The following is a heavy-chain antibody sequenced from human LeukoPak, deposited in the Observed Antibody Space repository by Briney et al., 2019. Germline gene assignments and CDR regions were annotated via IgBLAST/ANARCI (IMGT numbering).Heavy chain of an antibody. CDR3: ARGLAAAGKRRFDP. D-gene: IGHD6-13*01. CDR1: GFTFSSYE. CDR2: ISSSGSTI. J-gene: IGHJ5*02. Sequence: GGSLRLSCAASGFTFSSYEMNWVRQAPGKGLEWVSYISSSGSTIYYADSVKGRFTISRDNAKNSLYLQMNSLRAEDTAVYYCARGLAAAGKRRFDPWGQGTLVTVSS. V-gene: IGHV3-48*03.